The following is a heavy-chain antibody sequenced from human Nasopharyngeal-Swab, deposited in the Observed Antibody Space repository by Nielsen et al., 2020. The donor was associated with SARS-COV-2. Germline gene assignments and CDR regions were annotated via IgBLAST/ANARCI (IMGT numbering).Heavy chain of an antibody. CDR1: GFTFSNAW. CDR2: IKSKTDGGTT. J-gene: IGHJ4*02. Sequence: GASLKISCAASGFTFSNAWMSWVRQAPGKGLEWVGRIKSKTDGGTTDYAAPVKGRFTISRDDSKNTLYLQMNSLKTEDTAVYYCGKAVAGTVDYWGQGTLVTVSS. D-gene: IGHD6-19*01. V-gene: IGHV3-15*01. CDR3: GKAVAGTVDY.